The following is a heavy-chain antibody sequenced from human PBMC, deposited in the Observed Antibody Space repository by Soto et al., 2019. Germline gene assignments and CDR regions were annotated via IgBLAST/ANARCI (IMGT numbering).Heavy chain of an antibody. D-gene: IGHD3-10*01. CDR1: GYTFTSYY. J-gene: IGHJ4*02. Sequence: ASVKVSCKASGYTFTSYYMHWVRQAPGQGLEWMGIINPSGGSTSYAQKFQGRVTITADKSTSTAYMELSSLRSEDTAVYYCARDSYYGSGSYYKLFDYWGQGTLVTVSS. CDR2: INPSGGST. CDR3: ARDSYYGSGSYYKLFDY. V-gene: IGHV1-46*01.